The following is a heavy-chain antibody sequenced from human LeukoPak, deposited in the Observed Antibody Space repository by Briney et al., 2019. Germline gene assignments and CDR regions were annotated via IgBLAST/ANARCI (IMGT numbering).Heavy chain of an antibody. Sequence: GGSLRLSCAASGFTFDDYGMSWVRQAPGKGREWVSGINWNGGSTGYADFVKGRFTISRDNAKNSLYLQMNSLRAEDTALYYCARTKSIAVAGTYDYWGQGTLVTVSS. V-gene: IGHV3-20*04. CDR1: GFTFDDYG. J-gene: IGHJ4*02. CDR2: INWNGGST. CDR3: ARTKSIAVAGTYDY. D-gene: IGHD6-19*01.